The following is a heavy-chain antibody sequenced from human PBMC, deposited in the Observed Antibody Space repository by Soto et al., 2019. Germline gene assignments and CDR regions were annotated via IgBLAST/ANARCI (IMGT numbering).Heavy chain of an antibody. J-gene: IGHJ4*02. Sequence: GGSLRLSCAASGLTFSSYGMHWVRQAPGKGLEWVAVISYDGSNKYYADSVKGRFTISRDNSKNTLYLQMNSLRAEDTAVYYCAKGPKLLWIDYWGQGTLVTVSS. D-gene: IGHD2-2*01. CDR1: GLTFSSYG. CDR3: AKGPKLLWIDY. V-gene: IGHV3-30*18. CDR2: ISYDGSNK.